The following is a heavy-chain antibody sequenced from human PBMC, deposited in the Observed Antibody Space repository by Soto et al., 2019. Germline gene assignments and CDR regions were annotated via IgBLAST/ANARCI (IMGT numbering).Heavy chain of an antibody. J-gene: IGHJ6*02. D-gene: IGHD5-18*01. V-gene: IGHV4-4*02. Sequence: QVQLQESGPGLVKPSGTLSLTCAVSGGSISSSNWWSWVRQPPGKGLEWIGEIYHSGSTNYNPSLKSRFTISVDTSKNQFSLKLSSVTAADTAVYYCARVGRGGYSPSSWYYYYYYGMDVWGQGTTVTVSS. CDR2: IYHSGST. CDR1: GGSISSSNW. CDR3: ARVGRGGYSPSSWYYYYYYGMDV.